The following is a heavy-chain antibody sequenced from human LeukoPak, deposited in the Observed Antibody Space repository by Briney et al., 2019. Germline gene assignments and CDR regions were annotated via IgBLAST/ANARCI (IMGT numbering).Heavy chain of an antibody. J-gene: IGHJ6*03. D-gene: IGHD3-10*01. V-gene: IGHV4-39*07. Sequence: PSETLSLTCTVSGGSISSSDYYWGWVRQPPGKGLEWIGSIFYGGSTYYNLSLKSRVTISVDTSKNQFSLKLSSVTAADTAMYYCARDYYGSGINYYYYTDVWGRGTTVTVSS. CDR3: ARDYYGSGINYYYYTDV. CDR1: GGSISSSDYY. CDR2: IFYGGST.